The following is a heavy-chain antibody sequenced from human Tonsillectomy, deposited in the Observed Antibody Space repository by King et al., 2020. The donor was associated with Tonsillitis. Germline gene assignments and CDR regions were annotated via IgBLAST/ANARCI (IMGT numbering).Heavy chain of an antibody. CDR3: ARARWETGHFDY. J-gene: IGHJ4*02. Sequence: QLVQSGGGLVQPGGSLRLSCAASGFTVSSSYMTWVRQAPGKGLEWVSVIYSGDSTYYTDSVKGRFTISRHNSKNTLYLQMNSLRAEDTAVYYFARARWETGHFDYWGQGTLVTVSS. D-gene: IGHD1-26*01. CDR2: IYSGDST. V-gene: IGHV3-53*04. CDR1: GFTVSSSY.